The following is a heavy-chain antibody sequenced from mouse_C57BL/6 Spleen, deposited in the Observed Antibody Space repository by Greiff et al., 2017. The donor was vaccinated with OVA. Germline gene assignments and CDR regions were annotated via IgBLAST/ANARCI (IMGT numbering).Heavy chain of an antibody. J-gene: IGHJ1*03. CDR2: INPNNGGT. D-gene: IGHD1-1*01. CDR3: ARRDYGSSDTYWYFEV. CDR1: GYTFTDYN. Sequence: VQLKESGPELVKPGASVKIPCKASGYTFTDYNMDWVKQSHGKSLEWIGDINPNNGGTIYNQKFKGKATLTVDKSSSTAYMELRSLTSEDTAVYYCARRDYGSSDTYWYFEVWGTEGTGTVSS. V-gene: IGHV1-18*01.